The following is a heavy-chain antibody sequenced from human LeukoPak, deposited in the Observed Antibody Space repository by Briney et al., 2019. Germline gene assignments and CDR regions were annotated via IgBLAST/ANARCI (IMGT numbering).Heavy chain of an antibody. V-gene: IGHV3-13*01. D-gene: IGHD6-13*01. CDR1: GVIFSNYD. Sequence: PGGSLRLSCAASGVIFSNYDMHWVRQAAGKGLEWVSGIGTAGDTYYPGSVKGRFTISRESAKNSLYLHMNSLSAGDTAMYYCASSPAYSSSWYAIDTWGQGTLVTVSS. J-gene: IGHJ5*02. CDR3: ASSPAYSSSWYAIDT. CDR2: IGTAGDT.